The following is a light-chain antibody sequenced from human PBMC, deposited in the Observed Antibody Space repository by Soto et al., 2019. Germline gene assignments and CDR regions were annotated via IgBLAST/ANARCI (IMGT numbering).Light chain of an antibody. CDR3: QQSYSNLRT. J-gene: IGKJ2*01. V-gene: IGKV1-39*01. CDR1: QSISSY. Sequence: DIPMTQSPSSLSASVGDRVTITCRASQSISSYLKWYQQKPGKAPKLLIYAASSLLSVVPSRFSGSGLWTGFTLTIRTLQPEDFATYYCQQSYSNLRTFGQGTKLEIK. CDR2: AAS.